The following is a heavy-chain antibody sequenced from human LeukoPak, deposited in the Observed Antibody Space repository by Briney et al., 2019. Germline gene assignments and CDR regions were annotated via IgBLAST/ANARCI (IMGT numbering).Heavy chain of an antibody. D-gene: IGHD2-15*01. V-gene: IGHV4-59*08. CDR2: ISYTGST. CDR3: ARHGAAYAFDI. Sequence: SETLSLTCTVSGGSISNYYWSWIRQSPGKGLEWIGYISYTGSTNYNPSLKSRVTMSVDTSKNQFSLTLSSVTAADTAVYYCARHGAAYAFDIWGQGTMVTLSS. CDR1: GGSISNYY. J-gene: IGHJ3*02.